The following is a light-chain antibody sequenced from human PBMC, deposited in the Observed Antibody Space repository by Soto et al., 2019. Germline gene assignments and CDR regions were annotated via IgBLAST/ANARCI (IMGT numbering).Light chain of an antibody. CDR1: QSLLNRSDKKNY. V-gene: IGKV4-1*01. CDR2: WAS. J-gene: IGKJ1*01. Sequence: DSVMTQSPDSLAVSLGERATINCKSSQSLLNRSDKKNYLAWYQQRPGQPPNLLIYWASTRQFGVPDRISGSGSGTDFTLTISSLQAEDVAVYYCQQYFNTEWTFGQGTKVEVK. CDR3: QQYFNTEWT.